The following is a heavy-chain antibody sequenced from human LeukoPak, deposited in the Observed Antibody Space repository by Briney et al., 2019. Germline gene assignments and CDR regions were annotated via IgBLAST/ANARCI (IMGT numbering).Heavy chain of an antibody. V-gene: IGHV4-61*02. Sequence: PSQTLSLTCTVSGGSISSGSYYRSWIRQPAGKGLEWIGRIYTSGSTNYNPSLKSRVTISVDTSKNQFSLKLSSVTAADTAVCYCARDQDDFGAYYYYGMDVWGQGTTVTVSS. CDR3: ARDQDDFGAYYYYGMDV. D-gene: IGHD3-3*01. CDR2: IYTSGST. CDR1: GGSISSGSYY. J-gene: IGHJ6*02.